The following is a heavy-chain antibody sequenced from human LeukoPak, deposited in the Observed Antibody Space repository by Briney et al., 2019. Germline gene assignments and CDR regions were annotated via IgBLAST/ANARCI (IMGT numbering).Heavy chain of an antibody. D-gene: IGHD5-12*01. V-gene: IGHV1-2*02. CDR3: ARGPDIVATSYFY. Sequence: VASVKVSCKASGYTFTDYYMHWVRQAPGQGLERMGWINPNSGGTNYAQKFQGGVTMTRDTSISTAYMELSRLRSDDTAVYYCARGPDIVATSYFYWGQGTLVTVSS. CDR1: GYTFTDYY. J-gene: IGHJ4*02. CDR2: INPNSGGT.